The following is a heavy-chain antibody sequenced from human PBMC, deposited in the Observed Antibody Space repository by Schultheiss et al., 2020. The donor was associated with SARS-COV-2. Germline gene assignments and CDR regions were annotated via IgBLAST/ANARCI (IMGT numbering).Heavy chain of an antibody. CDR3: AKQKGGFLDWPDY. D-gene: IGHD3/OR15-3a*01. CDR1: GFTFSNSD. CDR2: VSWNGSRT. V-gene: IGHV3-19*01. J-gene: IGHJ4*02. Sequence: GESLKISCAASGFTFSNSDMNWVRQAPGKGLEWVSGVSWNGSRTHYADSVKGRFIISRDNSRNFLYQQMNSLRPEDMAVYYCAKQKGGFLDWPDYWGQGTLVTVSS.